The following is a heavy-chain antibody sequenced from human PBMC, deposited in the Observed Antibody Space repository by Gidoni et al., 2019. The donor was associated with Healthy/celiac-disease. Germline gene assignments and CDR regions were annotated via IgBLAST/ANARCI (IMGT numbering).Heavy chain of an antibody. Sequence: EVQLVESGGGLVKPGGSLRLSCAASGFTFSNAWMSWVRQAPGKGLEWVGHIKSKTDGGTTDYAAPVKGRFTISRDDSKNTLYLQMNSLKTEDTAVYYCTTEVDYGSFIWGQGTLVTVSS. CDR1: GFTFSNAW. D-gene: IGHD4-17*01. J-gene: IGHJ4*02. V-gene: IGHV3-15*01. CDR2: IKSKTDGGTT. CDR3: TTEVDYGSFI.